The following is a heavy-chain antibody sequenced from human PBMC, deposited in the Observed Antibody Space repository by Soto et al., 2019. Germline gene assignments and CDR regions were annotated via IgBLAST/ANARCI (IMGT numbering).Heavy chain of an antibody. CDR1: GYTFTNYG. Sequence: QVQLVQSGAEVKKPGASVKVSCKASGYTFTNYGISWVRQAPGQGLEWMGWISAYNGNTNYAKKPQXXXTXXTDTSTSTAYMELRSLRSDDTAVYYCARDSPPVDSWGQGTLVTVSS. J-gene: IGHJ4*02. V-gene: IGHV1-18*01. CDR3: ARDSPPVDS. CDR2: ISAYNGNT.